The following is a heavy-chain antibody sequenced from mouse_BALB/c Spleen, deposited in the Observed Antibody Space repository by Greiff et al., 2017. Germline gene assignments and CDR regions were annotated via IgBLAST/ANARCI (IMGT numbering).Heavy chain of an antibody. CDR1: GFTFSSYA. V-gene: IGHV5-9-4*01. Sequence: DVHLVESGGGLVKPGGSLKLSCAASGFTFSSYAMSWVRQSPEKRLEWVAEISSGGSYTYYPDTVTGRFTISRDNAKNTLYLEMSSLRSEDTAMYYCAREGNYHAMDYWGQGTSVTVSS. D-gene: IGHD2-1*01. J-gene: IGHJ4*01. CDR3: AREGNYHAMDY. CDR2: ISSGGSYT.